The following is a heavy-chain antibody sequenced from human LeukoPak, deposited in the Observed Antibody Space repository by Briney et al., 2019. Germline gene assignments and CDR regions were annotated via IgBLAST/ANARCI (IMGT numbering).Heavy chain of an antibody. Sequence: GGSLRLSCAASGFTFSSYAMSWVRQAPGKGLEWVSAISGSGGSTYYADSMKGRFTISRDNSKNTLYLQMNSLRAEDTAVYYCAKRLYDSSGYYPFDYWGQGTLVTVSS. CDR1: GFTFSSYA. CDR3: AKRLYDSSGYYPFDY. D-gene: IGHD3-22*01. CDR2: ISGSGGST. J-gene: IGHJ4*02. V-gene: IGHV3-23*01.